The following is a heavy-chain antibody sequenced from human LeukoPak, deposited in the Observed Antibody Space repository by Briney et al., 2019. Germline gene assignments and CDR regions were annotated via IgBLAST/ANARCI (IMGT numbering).Heavy chain of an antibody. V-gene: IGHV3-74*01. CDR3: AARFRDGLDI. Sequence: GGSLRLSCAASGFPFSTSWVHWVRQAPGKGLLWVSRISSDGGTTEYADSVEGRFAISRDNAKNTLYLQMNSLRAEDTAVYYCAARFRDGLDIWGQGTMVTVSS. J-gene: IGHJ3*02. CDR1: GFPFSTSW. CDR2: ISSDGGTT.